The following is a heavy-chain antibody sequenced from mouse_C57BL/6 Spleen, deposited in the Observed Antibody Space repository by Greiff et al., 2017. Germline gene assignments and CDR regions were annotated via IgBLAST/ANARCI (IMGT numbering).Heavy chain of an antibody. D-gene: IGHD2-3*01. J-gene: IGHJ3*01. CDR2: IRLKSDNYAT. Sequence: EVHLVESGGGLVQPGGSMKLSCVASGFTFSNYWMNWVRQSPEKGLEWVAQIRLKSDNYATHYAESVKGRFTISRDDSKSSVYLQMNNLRAEDTGIYYCTIYDGYSAWFAYWGQGTLVTVSA. V-gene: IGHV6-3*01. CDR3: TIYDGYSAWFAY. CDR1: GFTFSNYW.